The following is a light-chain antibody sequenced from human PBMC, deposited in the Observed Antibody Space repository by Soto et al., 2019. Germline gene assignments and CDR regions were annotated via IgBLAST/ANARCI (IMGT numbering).Light chain of an antibody. J-gene: IGKJ5*01. CDR2: AAP. CDR1: QSVSSSY. CDR3: QRYGSSPPIT. V-gene: IGKV3-20*01. Sequence: EVVLTQSPGILSLSPGERATLSCRASQSVSSSYLAWYQQKPGQAPRLLIYAAPSRATGIPDRFSGSGSGTDFTLTISRLEPEDFAVYYCQRYGSSPPITFGQGTRLEIK.